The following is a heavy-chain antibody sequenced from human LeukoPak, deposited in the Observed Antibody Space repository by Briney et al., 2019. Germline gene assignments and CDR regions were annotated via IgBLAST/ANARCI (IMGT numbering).Heavy chain of an antibody. CDR2: MNPNSGNT. Sequence: GASVKVSCKASGYTFTSYDINWVRQATGQGLEWMGWMNPNSGNTGYAQKFQGRVTMTRNTSISTAYMELSSLRSEDTAVYYCARVSRWTAMGFFDYWGQGTLVTVSS. V-gene: IGHV1-8*01. D-gene: IGHD5-18*01. J-gene: IGHJ4*02. CDR1: GYTFTSYD. CDR3: ARVSRWTAMGFFDY.